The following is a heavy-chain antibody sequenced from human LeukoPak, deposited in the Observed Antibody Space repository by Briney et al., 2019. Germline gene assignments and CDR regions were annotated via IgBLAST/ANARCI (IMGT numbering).Heavy chain of an antibody. CDR1: GITFSTYA. J-gene: IGHJ4*02. CDR3: ARGARYYDSSGYPGDY. CDR2: ISSNGDST. Sequence: PGGSLRLSCSASGITFSTYAMHWVRQAPGKGLEYLSSISSNGDSTFNTDSVKGRFTISRDNSKNTLYLQMSSLRAEDTAVYYCARGARYYDSSGYPGDYWGQGTLVTVSS. V-gene: IGHV3-64D*06. D-gene: IGHD3-22*01.